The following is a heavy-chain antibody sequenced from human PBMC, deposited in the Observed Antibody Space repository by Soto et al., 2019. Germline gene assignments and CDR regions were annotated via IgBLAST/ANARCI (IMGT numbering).Heavy chain of an antibody. J-gene: IGHJ6*02. CDR1: GGSISSSNW. V-gene: IGHV4-4*02. D-gene: IGHD5-18*01. Sequence: SETLSLTCAVSGGSISSSNWWSWVRQPPGKGLEWIGEIYHSGSTNYNPSLKSRVTISVDKSKNQFSLKLSSVTAADTAVYYCAREIVDTAMGDYYYYYGMDVWGQGTTVTVSS. CDR3: AREIVDTAMGDYYYYYGMDV. CDR2: IYHSGST.